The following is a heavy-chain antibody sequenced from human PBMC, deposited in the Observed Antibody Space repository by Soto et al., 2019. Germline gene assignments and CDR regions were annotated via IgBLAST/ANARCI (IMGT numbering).Heavy chain of an antibody. J-gene: IGHJ6*02. V-gene: IGHV1-69*13. D-gene: IGHD2-2*01. Sequence: GASVKVSCKASGGTFGSYAITWVRRAPGQGLEWLGGIIPILNSPAYAQKFQARVVTTADEITNTAYMELNSLRFDDTAVYYCAREAPYCTSATCPKFYDMDVWGQGTTVTVSS. CDR3: AREAPYCTSATCPKFYDMDV. CDR1: GGTFGSYA. CDR2: IIPILNSP.